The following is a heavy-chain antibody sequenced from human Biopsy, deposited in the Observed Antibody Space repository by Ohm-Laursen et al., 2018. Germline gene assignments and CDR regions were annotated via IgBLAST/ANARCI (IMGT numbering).Heavy chain of an antibody. CDR3: ARVGFSSTWPPDRHDAFDI. CDR2: INPDSGGT. Sequence: ALVKVSCKASAYTLTDYYLHWVRQVPGQGLEWMGWINPDSGGTNYAQKFQGRVTMTRDTSISTVQMELSSLRSDDTAVYYCARVGFSSTWPPDRHDAFDIWGQGTMVTVSS. D-gene: IGHD6-13*01. V-gene: IGHV1-2*02. J-gene: IGHJ3*02. CDR1: AYTLTDYY.